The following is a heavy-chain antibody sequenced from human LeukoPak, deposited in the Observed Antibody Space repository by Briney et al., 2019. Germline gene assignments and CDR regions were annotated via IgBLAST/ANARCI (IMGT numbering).Heavy chain of an antibody. CDR3: ARARGGYDATFEY. D-gene: IGHD5-12*01. CDR1: GGSFSGYY. Sequence: SETLSLTCAVYGGSFSGYYWSWIRQPPGKGLEWIGEINHSGSTDYNPSPTSRVTISGDMSKNQFSLKVSSVTAADTAVYYCARARGGYDATFEYWGQGSLVTVSS. J-gene: IGHJ4*02. CDR2: INHSGST. V-gene: IGHV4-34*01.